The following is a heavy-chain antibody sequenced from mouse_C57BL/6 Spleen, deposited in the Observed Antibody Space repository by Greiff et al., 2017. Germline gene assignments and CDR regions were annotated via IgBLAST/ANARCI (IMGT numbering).Heavy chain of an antibody. CDR2: IYPRDGST. D-gene: IGHD1-1*01. CDR1: GYTFTDHT. CDR3: ALTTVVPYYLDY. J-gene: IGHJ2*01. V-gene: IGHV1-78*01. Sequence: VQLQQSDAELVKPGASVKISCKVSGYTFTDHTIHWMKQRPEQGLAWIGYIYPRDGSTKYNEKFKGKATLTADKSSSTAYMQLNSLTSEDSAVYYCALTTVVPYYLDYWGQGTTLTVSS.